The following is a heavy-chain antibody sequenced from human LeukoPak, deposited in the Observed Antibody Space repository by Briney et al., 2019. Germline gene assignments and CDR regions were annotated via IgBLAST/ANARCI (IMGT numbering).Heavy chain of an antibody. D-gene: IGHD2-21*02. CDR2: INPYDTTK. CDR3: ASGEFPCGADCYAALYY. CDR1: GFIFSNHW. V-gene: IGHV3-7*02. J-gene: IGHJ4*02. Sequence: GGSLRLSCTASGFIFSNHWISWVRQAPGQGLEWVGNINPYDTTKSYVYSVQGRFTITTDNATSTLFLQMNSLRTDDTAVYYCASGEFPCGADCYAALYYLGQGALVTVSS.